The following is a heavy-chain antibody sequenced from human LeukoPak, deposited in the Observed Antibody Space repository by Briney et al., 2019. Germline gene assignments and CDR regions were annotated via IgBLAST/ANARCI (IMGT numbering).Heavy chain of an antibody. V-gene: IGHV4-30-2*01. CDR3: ARAGRRGYYGMDV. CDR2: IYHNGST. J-gene: IGHJ6*04. CDR1: GGSISSGGYS. D-gene: IGHD1-1*01. Sequence: PSETLSLTCAVSGGSISSGGYSWSWLRQPPGKGLEWIGYIYHNGSTYYNPSLKSRVTISVDRSKNQFSLKLSSVTAADTAVYYCARAGRRGYYGMDVWGKGTTVTVSS.